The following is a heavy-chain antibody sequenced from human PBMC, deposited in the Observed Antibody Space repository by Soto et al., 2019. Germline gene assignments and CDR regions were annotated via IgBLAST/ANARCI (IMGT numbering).Heavy chain of an antibody. J-gene: IGHJ6*03. CDR2: IFYSGST. D-gene: IGHD2-21*02. V-gene: IGHV4-39*01. CDR1: GGSMNNYY. CDR3: ARHFTQVTYYFYMDV. Sequence: SSETLSLTCTVSGGSMNNYYWTWVRQPPGKGLEWIGSIFYSGSTYYNPSLKSRVTISVDTSKNQFSLNLSSVTAADTALYYCARHFTQVTYYFYMDVWGEGTTVTVSS.